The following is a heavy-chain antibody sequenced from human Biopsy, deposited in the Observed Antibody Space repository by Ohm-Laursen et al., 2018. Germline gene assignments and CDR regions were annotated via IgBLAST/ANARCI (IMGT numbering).Heavy chain of an antibody. V-gene: IGHV4-4*07. J-gene: IGHJ4*02. Sequence: TLSLTCTVSGGSINSYYWSWMRQPAGKGLEWIGRLFTSGTTYYSPSLNNRVTMSVDTPKNQFSLRLTSVTAADTAVYYCVRGGSGSFPFDYWGPGTLVTVSS. CDR1: GGSINSYY. CDR2: LFTSGTT. CDR3: VRGGSGSFPFDY. D-gene: IGHD3-10*01.